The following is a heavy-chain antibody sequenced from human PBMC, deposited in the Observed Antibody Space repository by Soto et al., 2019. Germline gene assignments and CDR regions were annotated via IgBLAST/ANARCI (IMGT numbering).Heavy chain of an antibody. D-gene: IGHD5-12*01. V-gene: IGHV5-51*01. CDR3: ARLKNVEMATMEGYDYYYYYGMDV. Sequence: GESLKISCKGSGYSFTSYWIGWVRQMPGKGLEWMGIIYPGDSDTRYSPSFQGQVTISADKSISTAYLQWSSLKASDTAMYYCARLKNVEMATMEGYDYYYYYGMDVWGQGTTVTVSS. CDR2: IYPGDSDT. CDR1: GYSFTSYW. J-gene: IGHJ6*02.